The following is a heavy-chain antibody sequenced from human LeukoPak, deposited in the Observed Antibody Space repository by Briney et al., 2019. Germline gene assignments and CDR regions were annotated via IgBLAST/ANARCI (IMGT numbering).Heavy chain of an antibody. J-gene: IGHJ3*02. CDR3: ARTNKDCGGDCYSGDIAFDI. D-gene: IGHD2-21*02. CDR1: GGSFSGYY. V-gene: IGHV4-34*01. CDR2: INHSGST. Sequence: SETLSLTCAVYGGSFSGYYWSWIRQPPGKGLEWIGEINHSGSTSYNPSLKSRVTISVDTSKNQFSLKLSSVTAADTAVYYCARTNKDCGGDCYSGDIAFDIWGQGTMVTVSS.